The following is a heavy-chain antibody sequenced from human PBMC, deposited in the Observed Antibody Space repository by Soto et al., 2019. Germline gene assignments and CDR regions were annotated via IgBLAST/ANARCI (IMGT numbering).Heavy chain of an antibody. CDR2: IIAIFGTA. D-gene: IGHD2-21*02. CDR3: ARARREGGNSGGFFDS. V-gene: IGHV1-69*01. CDR1: GGTFTNYA. Sequence: QVQLVQSGAEVKKPGSSVKVSCKASGGTFTNYAFSWVRQAPGQGLEWMGGIIAIFGTANYAQKFQGRVTITADESTNTAYMEMISLRSDDTAVYYCARARREGGNSGGFFDSWGQGTLVIVSS. J-gene: IGHJ4*02.